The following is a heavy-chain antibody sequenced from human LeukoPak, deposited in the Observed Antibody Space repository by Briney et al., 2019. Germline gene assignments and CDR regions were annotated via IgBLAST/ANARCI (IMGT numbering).Heavy chain of an antibody. D-gene: IGHD3-10*01. Sequence: PSETLSLTCTVSGGSISSYYWSWLRQPAGKGLEWIGRIYTSGSTNYNPSLKSRVTISVDTSKNQFSLKLSSVAAADTAVYYFGRYFYGSGSYLDYWGQGALVTVSS. J-gene: IGHJ4*02. CDR3: GRYFYGSGSYLDY. V-gene: IGHV4-4*07. CDR1: GGSISSYY. CDR2: IYTSGST.